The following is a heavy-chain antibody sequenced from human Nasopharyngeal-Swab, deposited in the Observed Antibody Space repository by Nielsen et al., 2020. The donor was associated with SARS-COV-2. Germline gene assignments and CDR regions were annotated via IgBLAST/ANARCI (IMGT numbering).Heavy chain of an antibody. CDR2: INHSGST. Sequence: SETLSLTCAVYGGSFSGYYWGWIRQPPGKGLEWIGEINHSGSTNYNPSLKSRVTISVDTSKNQFSLRLSSVTAADTAVYYCARDHYYDSSGYYPFHRRYYYGMDVWGQGTTVTVSS. CDR1: GGSFSGYY. CDR3: ARDHYYDSSGYYPFHRRYYYGMDV. D-gene: IGHD3-22*01. V-gene: IGHV4-34*01. J-gene: IGHJ6*02.